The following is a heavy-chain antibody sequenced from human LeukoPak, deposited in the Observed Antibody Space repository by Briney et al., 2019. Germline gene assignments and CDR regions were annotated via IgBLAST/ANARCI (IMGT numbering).Heavy chain of an antibody. CDR3: ARATLMPKVDP. D-gene: IGHD2-2*01. CDR1: GGSISSGSYY. CDR2: IYASGST. Sequence: SETLSLTCTVSGGSISSGSYYWSWIRQPAGKGLEWIGRIYASGSTNYNPSLKSRVTISVDTSKNQFSLKLSSVTAADTAVYYCARATLMPKVDPWGQGTLVTVSS. J-gene: IGHJ5*02. V-gene: IGHV4-61*02.